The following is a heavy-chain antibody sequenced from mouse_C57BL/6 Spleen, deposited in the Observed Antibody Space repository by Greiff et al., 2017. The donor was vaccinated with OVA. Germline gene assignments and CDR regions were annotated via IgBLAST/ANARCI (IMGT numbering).Heavy chain of an antibody. Sequence: EVKLVESGGGLVKPGGSLKLSCAASGFTFSSYAMSWVRQTPEKRLEWVATISYGGSYTYYPDNVKGRFTISRDNAKNNLYLQMSHLKSEDTAMYYCARDWKAQAYFDYWGQGTTLTVSS. J-gene: IGHJ2*01. CDR2: ISYGGSYT. V-gene: IGHV5-4*01. CDR3: ARDWKAQAYFDY. D-gene: IGHD3-2*02. CDR1: GFTFSSYA.